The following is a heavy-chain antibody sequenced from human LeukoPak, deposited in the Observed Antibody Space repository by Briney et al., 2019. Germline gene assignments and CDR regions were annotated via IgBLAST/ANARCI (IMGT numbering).Heavy chain of an antibody. D-gene: IGHD3-16*01. CDR1: GYTFTSYD. Sequence: ASVKVSCKASGYTFTSYDINWVRQAPGQGLEWMGWMNPNSGNTGYAQKFQGRVTMTRNTSISTAYMELSSLRSEDTAVYYCARGGPYYDYVCGSQTTTDYWGQGTLVTVSS. V-gene: IGHV1-8*01. CDR2: MNPNSGNT. J-gene: IGHJ4*02. CDR3: ARGGPYYDYVCGSQTTTDY.